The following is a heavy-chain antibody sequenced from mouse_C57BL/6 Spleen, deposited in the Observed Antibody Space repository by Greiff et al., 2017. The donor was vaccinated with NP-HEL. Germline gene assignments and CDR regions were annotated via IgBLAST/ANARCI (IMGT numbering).Heavy chain of an antibody. D-gene: IGHD3-2*01. CDR2: ISDGGSYT. CDR3: ASADSLRAMDY. J-gene: IGHJ4*01. Sequence: EVNVVESGGGLVKPGGSLKLSCAASGFTFSSYAMSWVRQTPEKRLEWVATISDGGSYTYYPDNVKGRFTISRDNAKNNLYLQMSHLKSEDTAMYYCASADSLRAMDYWGQGTSVTVSS. V-gene: IGHV5-4*03. CDR1: GFTFSSYA.